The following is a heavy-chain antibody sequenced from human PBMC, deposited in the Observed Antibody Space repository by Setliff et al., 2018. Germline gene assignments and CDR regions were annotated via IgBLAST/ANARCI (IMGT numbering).Heavy chain of an antibody. CDR1: GFTFSSDP. CDR2: ISSSGSTI. CDR3: AKEGVAVTKYNWFDP. J-gene: IGHJ5*02. D-gene: IGHD4-17*01. Sequence: GGSLRLSCAASGFTFSSDPMSWIRQAPGKGPEWVSYISSSGSTIYYADSVKGRFTISRDNVKNTLYLQMNSLRAEDTAVYYCAKEGVAVTKYNWFDPWGQGTQVTVSS. V-gene: IGHV3-48*01.